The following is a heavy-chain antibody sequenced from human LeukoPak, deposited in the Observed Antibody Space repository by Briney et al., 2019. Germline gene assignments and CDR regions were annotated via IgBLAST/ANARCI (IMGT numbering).Heavy chain of an antibody. J-gene: IGHJ2*01. CDR2: RKEDGSEK. D-gene: IGHD1-20*01. V-gene: IGHV3-7*01. CDR1: GVPFSTYW. Sequence: PGGSLRLSRSASGVPFSTYWMSWVRQTLGKGLEWVANRKEDGSEKYYVDSVKGRFTISRDNAKNSLYLQMDSLRAEDTAGYYCARDREFFGLGNNWFRYSDCWGRGTLVTVSS. CDR3: ARDREFFGLGNNWFRYSDC.